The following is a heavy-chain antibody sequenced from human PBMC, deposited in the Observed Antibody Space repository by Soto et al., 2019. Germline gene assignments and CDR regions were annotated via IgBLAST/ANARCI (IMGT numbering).Heavy chain of an antibody. CDR2: INPSGGST. J-gene: IGHJ6*02. Sequence: QVQLVQSGAEVKKPGASVKVSCKASGYTFTSYYMHWVRQAPGQGLEWMGIINPSGGSTSYAQKFQGRVTMTRETSTSTVYMELSSLRSEDTAVYYCARDKYGGNSGGYYYYGMDVWGQGTTVTVSS. CDR3: ARDKYGGNSGGYYYYGMDV. CDR1: GYTFTSYY. D-gene: IGHD2-21*02. V-gene: IGHV1-46*01.